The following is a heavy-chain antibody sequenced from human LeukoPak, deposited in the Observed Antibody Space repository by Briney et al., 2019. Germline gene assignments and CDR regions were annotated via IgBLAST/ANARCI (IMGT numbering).Heavy chain of an antibody. V-gene: IGHV4-4*02. D-gene: IGHD3-16*01. Sequence: SETLSLTCAVSGGSISSSNWWSWVRQPPGKGLEWIGEIYHSGSTNYNPSLKSRVTISVDTSKNQFSLKLSSVTAADTAVYYCARVGRAGPFDYWGQGTLVTVSS. CDR1: GGSISSSNW. J-gene: IGHJ4*02. CDR2: IYHSGST. CDR3: ARVGRAGPFDY.